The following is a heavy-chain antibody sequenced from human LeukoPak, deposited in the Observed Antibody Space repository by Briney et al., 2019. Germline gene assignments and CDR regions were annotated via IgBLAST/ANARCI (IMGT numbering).Heavy chain of an antibody. CDR2: ISYDGSNK. Sequence: GGSLRLSCAASGFTFSSYEMNWVRQAPGKGLEWVAVISYDGSNKYYADSVKGRFTISRDNSKTTLYLQMNSLRAEDTAVYYCAKTGYSSGWCFDYWGQGTLVTVSS. J-gene: IGHJ4*02. CDR3: AKTGYSSGWCFDY. V-gene: IGHV3-30*18. CDR1: GFTFSSYE. D-gene: IGHD6-19*01.